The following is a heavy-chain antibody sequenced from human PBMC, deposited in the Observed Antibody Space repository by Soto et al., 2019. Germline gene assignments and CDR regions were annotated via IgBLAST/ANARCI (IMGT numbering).Heavy chain of an antibody. Sequence: SETLSLTCTVSGGSMSSGDYYWSWIRQPPGKGLEWIGYIYYSGSTYYNPSLKSRVTISVDTSKNQFSLKLSSVTAADTAVYYCARGGITIFGVGTYGMDVWGQGTTVTVSS. D-gene: IGHD3-3*01. CDR1: GGSMSSGDYY. J-gene: IGHJ6*02. CDR3: ARGGITIFGVGTYGMDV. V-gene: IGHV4-30-4*01. CDR2: IYYSGST.